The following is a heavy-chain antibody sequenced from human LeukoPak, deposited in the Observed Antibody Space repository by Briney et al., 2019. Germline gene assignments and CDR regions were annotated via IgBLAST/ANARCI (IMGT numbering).Heavy chain of an antibody. CDR1: GFTVSSNY. Sequence: GGSLRLSCAASGFTVSSNYMSWVRQAPGKGLEWVSVIYSGGSTYYADSVKGRFTISRDNSKNTLYLQMNSLRAEDTAIYYCAKDLMVVVPVAPDAFDIWGQGTMVTVSS. CDR3: AKDLMVVVPVAPDAFDI. D-gene: IGHD2-2*01. CDR2: IYSGGST. J-gene: IGHJ3*02. V-gene: IGHV3-53*01.